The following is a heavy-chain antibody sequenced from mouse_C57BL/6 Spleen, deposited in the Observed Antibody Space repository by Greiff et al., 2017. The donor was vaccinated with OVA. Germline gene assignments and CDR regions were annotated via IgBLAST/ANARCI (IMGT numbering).Heavy chain of an antibody. CDR3: TKSAYYGSTPAWFAY. J-gene: IGHJ3*01. D-gene: IGHD1-1*01. CDR2: ISTYYGDA. V-gene: IGHV1-67*01. Sequence: QVQLKQSGPELVRPGVSVKISCKGSGYTFTDYAMHWVKQSHAKSLEWIGVISTYYGDASYNQKFKDKATMTVDKSSSTAYMELARLTSEDSAVYYWTKSAYYGSTPAWFAYWGQGTLVTVSA. CDR1: GYTFTDYA.